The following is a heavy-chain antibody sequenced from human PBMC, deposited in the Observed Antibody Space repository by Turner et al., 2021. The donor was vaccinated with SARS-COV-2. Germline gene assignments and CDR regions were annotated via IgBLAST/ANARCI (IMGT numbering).Heavy chain of an antibody. CDR3: ARVGIAARPDFDY. CDR1: GFTVSSNY. J-gene: IGHJ4*02. V-gene: IGHV3-66*01. Sequence: EVHLLESGGILVQPGVSLRLSCAVSGFTVSSNYMSWVRQAPGKGMEWVSVIYSGGSTDYADSVKGRFTISRDNSKKIVYLKRNSLRAEDTAVYYCARVGIAARPDFDYWGQGTLVTVSS. D-gene: IGHD6-6*01. CDR2: IYSGGST.